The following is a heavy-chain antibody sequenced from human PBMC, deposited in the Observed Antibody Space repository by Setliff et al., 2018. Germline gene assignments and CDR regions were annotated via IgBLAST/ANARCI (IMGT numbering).Heavy chain of an antibody. Sequence: PSETLSLTCKVSGGSIAGSTYYWGWIRQPPGKGLEWIGRIYYSGNTYYNSSLRSRVTIFVDTSKNQFSLKLSSVTAADTAVYYCARTGTYRYFDYWGQGTLVTVSS. CDR1: GGSIAGSTYY. CDR2: IYYSGNT. V-gene: IGHV4-39*01. J-gene: IGHJ4*02. D-gene: IGHD1-1*01. CDR3: ARTGTYRYFDY.